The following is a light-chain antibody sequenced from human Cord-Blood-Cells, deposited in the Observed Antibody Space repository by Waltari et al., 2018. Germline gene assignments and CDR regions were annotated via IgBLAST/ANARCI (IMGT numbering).Light chain of an antibody. Sequence: QSALTQPASVSGSPGQSITISCTGTSSDVGSYTLFSWYQQHPGKAPNLMIYEGSKRPSGVSNRFSGSKSGNTASLTISGLQAEDEADYYCCSYAGSSTWVFGGGTKLTVL. V-gene: IGLV2-23*01. CDR2: EGS. CDR1: SSDVGSYTL. CDR3: CSYAGSSTWV. J-gene: IGLJ3*02.